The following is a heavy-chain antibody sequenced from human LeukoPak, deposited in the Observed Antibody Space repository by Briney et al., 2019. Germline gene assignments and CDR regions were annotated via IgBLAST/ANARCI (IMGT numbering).Heavy chain of an antibody. CDR1: GFTFSSYA. Sequence: PGRSLRLSCAASGFTFSSYAMHWVRQAPGKGLEWVAVISYDGSNKYYADSVKGRFTISRDNSKNTLYLQMNSLRAEDTAVYYCARDPPYYYGSGARAFDIWGQGTMVTLSS. J-gene: IGHJ3*02. CDR3: ARDPPYYYGSGARAFDI. CDR2: ISYDGSNK. V-gene: IGHV3-30*04. D-gene: IGHD3-10*01.